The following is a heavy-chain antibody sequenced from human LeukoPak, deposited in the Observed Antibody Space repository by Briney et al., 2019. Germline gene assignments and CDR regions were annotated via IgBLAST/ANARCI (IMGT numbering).Heavy chain of an antibody. J-gene: IGHJ4*02. CDR2: ISYDGSNT. V-gene: IGHV3-30-3*01. Sequence: GGSLRLSCAASGFTFSSYTMHWVRQAPGKGLEWVAVISYDGSNTYYADSVKGRFTISRDNSKNTLYLQMNSLRADDTAVYYCARDRGGSYYFDYWGQGTLVTVSS. CDR3: ARDRGGSYYFDY. D-gene: IGHD2-15*01. CDR1: GFTFSSYT.